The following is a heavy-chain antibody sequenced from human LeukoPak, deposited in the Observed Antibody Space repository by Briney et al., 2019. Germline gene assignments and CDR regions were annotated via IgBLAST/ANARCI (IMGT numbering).Heavy chain of an antibody. D-gene: IGHD6-19*01. CDR3: AQTTGWPGFDY. CDR2: IYNGGST. V-gene: IGHV4-59*08. J-gene: IGHJ4*02. Sequence: PSETLSLTCIVSGASTSTYYWSWIRQPPGKGLEWIGYIYNGGSTKYNRSLKSRVTISVDTSKNQFSLKVTSLTAADTAMYYCAQTTGWPGFDYWGQGALVTVSS. CDR1: GASTSTYY.